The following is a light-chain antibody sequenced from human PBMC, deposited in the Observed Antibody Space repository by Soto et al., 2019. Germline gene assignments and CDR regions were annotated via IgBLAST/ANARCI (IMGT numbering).Light chain of an antibody. V-gene: IGKV1-39*01. Sequence: DIHMTQSPSSLSASVGDSVTITCRPSQNIDRYLHWYQHIPGKAPKLLIYGASNLQSGVPSRFTGSGYRTHFTLTISSLQPEDSATYYCQQTYSTPPTFGGGTKVE. CDR2: GAS. J-gene: IGKJ4*01. CDR1: QNIDRY. CDR3: QQTYSTPPT.